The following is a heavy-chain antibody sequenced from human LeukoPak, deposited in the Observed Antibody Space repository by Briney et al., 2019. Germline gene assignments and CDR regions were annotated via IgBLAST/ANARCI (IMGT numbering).Heavy chain of an antibody. V-gene: IGHV5-51*01. D-gene: IGHD3-3*01. CDR1: GYSFTNYW. J-gene: IGHJ4*02. CDR3: ARGVGTFDY. CDR2: IYPGDSDT. Sequence: GESLKISGKVSGYSFTNYWIGWVRQMPGKGLECMGIIYPGDSDTRYSPSFQGQVTISADKSISTAYLQWSSLKASDIAMYSCARGVGTFDYWGEGILVTVSS.